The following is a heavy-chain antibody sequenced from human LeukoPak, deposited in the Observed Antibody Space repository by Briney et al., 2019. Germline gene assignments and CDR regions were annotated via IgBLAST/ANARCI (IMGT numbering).Heavy chain of an antibody. CDR2: ISSDGISK. J-gene: IGHJ4*02. CDR1: GFTFSNHP. Sequence: GRSLRLSCAASGFTFSNHPMHWVRQAPGKGLEWVAVISSDGISKYYADSVKGRFTISRDKSKNTSYLQMNSLRTEDTAVFYCARGPGRSDRALGYDLWSGNYAAGVYWGQGTQVTVSS. V-gene: IGHV3-30*04. D-gene: IGHD3-3*01. CDR3: ARGPGRSDRALGYDLWSGNYAAGVY.